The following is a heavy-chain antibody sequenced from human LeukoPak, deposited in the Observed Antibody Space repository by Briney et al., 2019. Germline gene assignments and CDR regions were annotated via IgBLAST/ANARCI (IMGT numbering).Heavy chain of an antibody. D-gene: IGHD3-22*01. CDR1: GYSISSDYY. CDR2: IYHSGST. J-gene: IGHJ3*02. V-gene: IGHV4-38-2*02. CDR3: ARGSYYYYDSSGYYYDAFDI. Sequence: SGTLSLTRTVSGYSISSDYYWGWIRQPPGKGLEWIGSIYHSGSTYYNPSLKSRVTISVDTSKNQFSLKLSSVTAADTAVYYCARGSYYYYDSSGYYYDAFDIWGQGTMVTVSS.